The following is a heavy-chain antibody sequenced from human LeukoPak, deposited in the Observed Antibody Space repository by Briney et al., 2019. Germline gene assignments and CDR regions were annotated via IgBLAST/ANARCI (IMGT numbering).Heavy chain of an antibody. CDR3: ATYDNWVAGDV. J-gene: IGHJ6*02. CDR1: EFIFSDYW. Sequence: GGSLRLSCAASEFIFSDYWMSWVRQAPGKGPEWVASINKDGSEEYYADSVKGRFTVSRDNAKNSLFLQMNNLRVEGTAIYYCATYDNWVAGDVWGQGTTVSVSS. V-gene: IGHV3-7*01. D-gene: IGHD1-1*01. CDR2: INKDGSEE.